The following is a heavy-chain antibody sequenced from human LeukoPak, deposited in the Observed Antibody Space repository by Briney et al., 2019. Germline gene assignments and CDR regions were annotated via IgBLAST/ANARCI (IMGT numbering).Heavy chain of an antibody. V-gene: IGHV1-24*01. CDR2: FDPEDGET. CDR1: GYTLTELS. J-gene: IGHJ2*01. D-gene: IGHD2-2*01. CDR3: AIAWVSLVPAEPTDDKSYWYFDL. Sequence: GASVKVSCKVSGYTLTELSMHWVRQAPGKGLEWMGGFDPEDGETIYAQKFQGRVTMTEDTSTDTAYMELSSLRSEDTAVYYCAIAWVSLVPAEPTDDKSYWYFDLWGRGTLVTVSS.